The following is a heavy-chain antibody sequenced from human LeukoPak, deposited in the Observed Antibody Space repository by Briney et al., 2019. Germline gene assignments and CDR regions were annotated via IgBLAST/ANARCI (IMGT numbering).Heavy chain of an antibody. CDR1: GGSISSSSYY. V-gene: IGHV4-39*02. J-gene: IGHJ4*02. Sequence: SETLSLTCTVSGGSISSSSYYWGWIRQPPGKGLEWIGSIYYSGSTYYNPSLKSRVTISVDTSKNQFSLKLSSVTAADTAVYYCAREIYDSSGYYSPYYFDYWGQGTLVTVSS. CDR2: IYYSGST. CDR3: AREIYDSSGYYSPYYFDY. D-gene: IGHD3-22*01.